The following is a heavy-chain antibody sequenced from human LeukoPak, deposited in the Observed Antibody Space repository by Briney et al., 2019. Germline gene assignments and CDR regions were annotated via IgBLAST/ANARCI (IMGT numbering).Heavy chain of an antibody. Sequence: GESLKISCKGSGYSFTSYWIGWVRQMPGKGMEWMGVIYPGDSDTKYSPSFQGQVTISADKSISTAYLQWSSLKASDTAMYYCARPFYSSGSYYFDYWGQGTLVTVSS. V-gene: IGHV5-51*01. CDR2: IYPGDSDT. CDR3: ARPFYSSGSYYFDY. D-gene: IGHD3-10*01. J-gene: IGHJ4*02. CDR1: GYSFTSYW.